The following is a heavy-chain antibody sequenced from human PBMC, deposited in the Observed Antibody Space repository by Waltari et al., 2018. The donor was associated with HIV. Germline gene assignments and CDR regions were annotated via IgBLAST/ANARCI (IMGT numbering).Heavy chain of an antibody. V-gene: IGHV6-1*01. CDR2: TYFRSKWYI. CDR3: ARGWDYDFWSGLEGGKFDP. J-gene: IGHJ5*02. Sequence: QVQLQQSGPGLVKPPQTLSLTCAIPGDSVSTNSAASHWIRPSPRGGLEWLGRTYFRSKWYIDYAVSVKSRITINPDTSKNHFSLQLNSVTPEDTAVYFCARGWDYDFWSGLEGGKFDPWGLGTLVTVSS. D-gene: IGHD3-3*01. CDR1: GDSVSTNSAA.